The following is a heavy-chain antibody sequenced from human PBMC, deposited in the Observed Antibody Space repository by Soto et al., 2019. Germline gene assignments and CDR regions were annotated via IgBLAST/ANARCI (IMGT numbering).Heavy chain of an antibody. CDR3: ARDIVVVVAASYYYYYGMDV. CDR1: GFTFSSYE. V-gene: IGHV3-48*03. Sequence: GGSLRLSCAASGFTFSSYEMNWVRQAPGEGLEWVSYISSSGSTIYYADSVKGRFTISRDNAKNSLYLQMNSLRAEDTAVYYCARDIVVVVAASYYYYYGMDVWGQGTTVTVSS. D-gene: IGHD2-15*01. CDR2: ISSSGSTI. J-gene: IGHJ6*02.